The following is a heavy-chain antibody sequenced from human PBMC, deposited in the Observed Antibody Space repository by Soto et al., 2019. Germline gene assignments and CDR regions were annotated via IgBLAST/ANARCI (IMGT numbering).Heavy chain of an antibody. CDR3: AKTDIPYVPAES. Sequence: QVQLQESGPGLVKPSGTLSLTCAVSGDSFTENTWWTWVRQPPGKGLEWIGEISHSVTPHQRGTTNYHPSLKSRVAISEDNSQNLVSLSLTSVTAADTAVYFCAKTDIPYVPAESWCQGIMVIVSS. V-gene: IGHV4-4*02. CDR1: GDSFTENTW. CDR2: ISHSVTPHQRGTT. J-gene: IGHJ4*02. D-gene: IGHD2-21*02.